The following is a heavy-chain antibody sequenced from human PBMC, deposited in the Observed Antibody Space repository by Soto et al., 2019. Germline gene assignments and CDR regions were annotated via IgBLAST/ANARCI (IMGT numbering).Heavy chain of an antibody. V-gene: IGHV3-33*01. CDR1: GFTFSSYG. Sequence: LRLCCAASGFTFSSYGMHWVRQAPGKGLEWVAVIWYDGSNKYYADSVKGRFTISRDNSKNTLYLQMNSLRAEDTAVYYCARGRPHYDILTGYQPLFDYWGQGTLVTVSS. CDR2: IWYDGSNK. J-gene: IGHJ4*02. CDR3: ARGRPHYDILTGYQPLFDY. D-gene: IGHD3-9*01.